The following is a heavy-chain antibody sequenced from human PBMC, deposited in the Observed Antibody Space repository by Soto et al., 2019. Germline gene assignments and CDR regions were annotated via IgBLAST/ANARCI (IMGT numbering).Heavy chain of an antibody. CDR2: ISPDNGNT. CDR3: ARALGYSGYAGMDV. D-gene: IGHD5-12*01. V-gene: IGHV1-18*01. CDR1: GYTITIYG. Sequence: QVQLVQSGREVKKHGASVKVSCKASGYTITIYGIKWVRQAPEQELEWMGWISPDNGNTNYAHKHQGRVTMTTDTSTSTAYMELRSLRSDDTAVYYCARALGYSGYAGMDVWGQGTTVTVSS. J-gene: IGHJ6*02.